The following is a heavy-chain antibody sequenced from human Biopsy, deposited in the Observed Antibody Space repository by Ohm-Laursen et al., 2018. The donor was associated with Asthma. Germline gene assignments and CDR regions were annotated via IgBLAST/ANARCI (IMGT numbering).Heavy chain of an antibody. CDR1: GFKFDEYT. CDR3: AKVRSDWVITESFDY. Sequence: SLRLSCSAPGFKFDEYTMHWVRQAPGKGLEWVSGISWNSATIGYADPVEGRFTISRDNAKNSVFLHMDSLRPEDTAFYYCAKVRSDWVITESFDYWGQGVLVTVSS. CDR2: ISWNSATI. D-gene: IGHD3-22*01. V-gene: IGHV3-9*01. J-gene: IGHJ4*02.